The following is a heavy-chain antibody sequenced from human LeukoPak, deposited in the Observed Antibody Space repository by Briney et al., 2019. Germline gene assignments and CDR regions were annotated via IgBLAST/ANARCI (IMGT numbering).Heavy chain of an antibody. CDR2: IIPIFGTA. V-gene: IGHV1-69*06. CDR1: GGTLSSYA. CDR3: ARARLLWFGEQCYLDV. Sequence: ASVKLSRKASGGTLSSYAISWVRQAPGQGLEWMGRIIPIFGTANYAQKFQGRVTITADKSTSTAYMELSSLRSEDTAVYYCARARLLWFGEQCYLDVWGKGTTVTVSS. J-gene: IGHJ6*03. D-gene: IGHD3-10*01.